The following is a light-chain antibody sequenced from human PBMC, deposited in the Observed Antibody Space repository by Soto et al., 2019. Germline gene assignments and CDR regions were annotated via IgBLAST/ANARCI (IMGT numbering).Light chain of an antibody. CDR2: DAA. J-gene: IGKJ4*01. Sequence: EIVLTQSPATLSLSPGERATLSCRASQYIGGYLAWYQLRPGPGPRLLIFDAASMATGIPDRVSGSGSGTDFTLAISRLEPEDFAVYCCQQRASWPLTFGGGTKVEIK. V-gene: IGKV3-11*01. CDR3: QQRASWPLT. CDR1: QYIGGY.